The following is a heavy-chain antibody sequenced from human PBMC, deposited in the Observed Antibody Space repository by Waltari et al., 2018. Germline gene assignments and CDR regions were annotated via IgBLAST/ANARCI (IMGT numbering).Heavy chain of an antibody. Sequence: EEQLLESGGGLVQPGDSLRLSCAASGFRFSNYWMNWVRQAPGKGLGWVERISNDETTLTYADSVKGRFTISRDNAKNTVYLQMKRLRADDTAVYYCARLAPRTYRSPVPGRHYYYGMDVWGQGTTVTVSS. CDR2: ISNDETTL. CDR3: ARLAPRTYRSPVPGRHYYYGMDV. D-gene: IGHD3-10*01. CDR1: GFRFSNYW. J-gene: IGHJ6*02. V-gene: IGHV3-74*03.